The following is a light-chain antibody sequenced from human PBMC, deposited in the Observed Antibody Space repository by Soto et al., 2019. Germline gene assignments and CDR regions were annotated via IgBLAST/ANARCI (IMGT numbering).Light chain of an antibody. V-gene: IGKV1-5*03. J-gene: IGKJ1*01. CDR3: QQYKTYSPT. CDR1: QSVDNW. CDR2: VAS. Sequence: DIQMTQSPSTLSASVGDRVTITCRASQSVDNWLAWYQRRPGKAPKLLIYVASTLEVGVPSRFSGSGSGTEFTLTINSLQPDDSATYYCQQYKTYSPTFGQGTKVE.